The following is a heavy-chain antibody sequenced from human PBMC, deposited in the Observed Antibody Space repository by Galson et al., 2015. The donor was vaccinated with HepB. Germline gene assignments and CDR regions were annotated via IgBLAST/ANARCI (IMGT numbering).Heavy chain of an antibody. CDR2: IWYDGINK. CDR1: GFTFSSYG. D-gene: IGHD3-10*01. CDR3: ARDAITMVRGVIITFGYFFDY. V-gene: IGHV3-33*01. Sequence: SLRLSCAASGFTFSSYGMHWVRQAPGKGLEWVALIWYDGINKYYADSVKGRFTISRDSSKNTLYLQMNSLRAEDTAVYYCARDAITMVRGVIITFGYFFDYWGQGTLVTVSS. J-gene: IGHJ4*02.